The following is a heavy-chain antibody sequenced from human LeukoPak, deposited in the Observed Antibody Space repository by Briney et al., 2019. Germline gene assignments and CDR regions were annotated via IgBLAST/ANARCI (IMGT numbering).Heavy chain of an antibody. CDR1: GFTFSSYS. V-gene: IGHV3-21*01. D-gene: IGHD3-22*01. CDR3: ARGILHYYYDSSG. Sequence: GGSLRLSCAASGFTFSSYSMNWVRQAPGKGLEWVSSISSSSSYIYYADSVKGRFTISRDNAKNSLYLQMNSLRAEDTAVYYCARGILHYYYDSSGWGQGTLVTVSS. CDR2: ISSSSSYI. J-gene: IGHJ4*02.